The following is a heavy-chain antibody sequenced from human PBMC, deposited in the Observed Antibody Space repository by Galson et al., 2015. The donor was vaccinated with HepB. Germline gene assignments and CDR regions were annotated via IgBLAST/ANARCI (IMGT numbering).Heavy chain of an antibody. V-gene: IGHV3-23*01. CDR1: GFTFSSYA. CDR2: ISGSGGST. CDR3: ARDNYGLDV. J-gene: IGHJ6*02. Sequence: SLRLSCAASGFTFSSYAMSWVRQAPGKGLEWASAISGSGGSTYYADSVKGRFTISRDNSKNTLYLQMDSPRPEDTAMYYCARDNYGLDVWGQGTTVTVSS.